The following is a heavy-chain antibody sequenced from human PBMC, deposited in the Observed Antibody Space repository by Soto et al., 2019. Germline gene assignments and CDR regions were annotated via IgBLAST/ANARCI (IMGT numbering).Heavy chain of an antibody. V-gene: IGHV4-39*01. Sequence: PXATLSLTCTVSGGSISSRDSYWGWIRQPPGKGLEWIGSFHYSGSTYYNPSLKSRVTISVDTSKNQLSLRVTSVTAADTAVYYCATGFGRSHFDYWGQGTLVTVSS. CDR1: GGSISSRDSY. CDR3: ATGFGRSHFDY. D-gene: IGHD3-16*01. J-gene: IGHJ4*02. CDR2: FHYSGST.